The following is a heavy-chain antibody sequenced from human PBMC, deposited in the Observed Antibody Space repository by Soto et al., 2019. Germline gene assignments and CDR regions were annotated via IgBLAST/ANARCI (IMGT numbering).Heavy chain of an antibody. CDR1: GFTFRNYG. CDR3: AKDIGIVSSALDF. V-gene: IGHV3-48*04. J-gene: IGHJ4*02. Sequence: GGSLRLSCAASGFTFRNYGMNWVRQAPGKGLEWVSYIGIGSSTKYYADSVKGRFTISRDNSKNSLYLQMNSLRTEDTTLYYCAKDIGIVSSALDFWGQGTLVPVSS. D-gene: IGHD3-22*01. CDR2: IGIGSSTK.